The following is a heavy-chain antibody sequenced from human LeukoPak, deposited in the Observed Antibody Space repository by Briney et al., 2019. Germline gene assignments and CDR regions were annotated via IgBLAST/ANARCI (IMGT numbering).Heavy chain of an antibody. CDR3: ARARYVNSFYAFDI. CDR1: GGSISSYY. CDR2: IYHSGST. D-gene: IGHD3-9*01. J-gene: IGHJ3*02. Sequence: SETLSLTCTVSGGSISSYYWSWIRQPPGKGLEWIGYIYHSGSTYYNPSLKSRVTISVDRSKNQFSLKLSSVTAADTAVYYCARARYVNSFYAFDIWGQGTLVTVSS. V-gene: IGHV4-59*01.